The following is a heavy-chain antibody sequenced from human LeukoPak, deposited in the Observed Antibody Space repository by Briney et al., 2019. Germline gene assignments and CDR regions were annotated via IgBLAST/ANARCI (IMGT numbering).Heavy chain of an antibody. CDR1: GFTFSRYD. Sequence: PGGPLRLSCVASGFTFSRYDMHWVRQVTGKGLEWVSDITIIADIYYADSVKGRFTISRENAKNSLYLQMNSLRAGDTAVYYCARAFGAVAGYFDYWGQGALVTVSS. CDR2: ITIIADI. D-gene: IGHD6-13*01. CDR3: ARAFGAVAGYFDY. V-gene: IGHV3-13*01. J-gene: IGHJ4*02.